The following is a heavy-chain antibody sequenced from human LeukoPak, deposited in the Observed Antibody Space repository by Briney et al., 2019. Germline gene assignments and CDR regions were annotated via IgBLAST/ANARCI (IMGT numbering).Heavy chain of an antibody. J-gene: IGHJ4*02. CDR2: INSGGSTT. CDR3: ASTTNWAAATGYYFDY. CDR1: GFSFSTYW. D-gene: IGHD6-13*01. Sequence: GGSLRLSCAASGFSFSTYWMHWVRQAPGKGLVWVSRINSGGSTTTYADSVKGRFTISRDNAKNTLYLQMNSLRAEDTALYYCASTTNWAAATGYYFDYWGQGTLVTVSS. V-gene: IGHV3-74*01.